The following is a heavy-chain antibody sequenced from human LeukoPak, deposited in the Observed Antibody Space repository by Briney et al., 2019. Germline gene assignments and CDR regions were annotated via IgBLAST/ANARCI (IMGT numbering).Heavy chain of an antibody. J-gene: IGHJ4*02. D-gene: IGHD6-19*01. CDR2: LYSAGTTYYAGTT. Sequence: PGGSLRLSCAVSGFTVSSNYMSWVRQAPGKGLEWVSVLYSAGTTYYAGTTYYADSVKGRFTISRDNSKNTLYLQMNSLRAEDTAVYYCAREVAVAGTFDYWGQGTLVTVSS. CDR1: GFTVSSNY. V-gene: IGHV3-23*03. CDR3: AREVAVAGTFDY.